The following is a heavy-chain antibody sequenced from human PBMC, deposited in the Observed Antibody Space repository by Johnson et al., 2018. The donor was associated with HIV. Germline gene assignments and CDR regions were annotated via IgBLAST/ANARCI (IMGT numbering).Heavy chain of an antibody. V-gene: IGHV3-30*04. CDR1: GFTFSSYP. Sequence: LVESGGGVVQPGRSLRLSCSASGFTFSSYPMHWVRQAPGKGLAWVAVISYVGSNRYYADSVQGRFTVSRDNAKRSLYLQLSNLRAEDTALYYCATLTVRSRAFDLWGQGTLVTVSS. J-gene: IGHJ3*01. CDR2: ISYVGSNR. D-gene: IGHD4-17*01. CDR3: ATLTVRSRAFDL.